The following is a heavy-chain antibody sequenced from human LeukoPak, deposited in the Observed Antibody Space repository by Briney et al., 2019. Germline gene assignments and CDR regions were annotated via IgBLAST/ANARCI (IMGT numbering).Heavy chain of an antibody. J-gene: IGHJ4*02. V-gene: IGHV4-39*01. D-gene: IGHD6-19*01. CDR3: ARQKDNSGWYVADH. Sequence: SEPLSLPCTVSGRSISSSSYYWGRIRQPPGKGLEWIGSIYYSGSTYYNPSLKSRVTISLDTSKNQFSLKLNSVTAADTAMYYCARQKDNSGWYVADHWGQGTLVTVSS. CDR2: IYYSGST. CDR1: GRSISSSSYY.